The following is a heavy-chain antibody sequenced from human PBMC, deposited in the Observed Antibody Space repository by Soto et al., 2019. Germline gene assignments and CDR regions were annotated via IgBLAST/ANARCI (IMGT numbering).Heavy chain of an antibody. J-gene: IGHJ6*03. CDR1: GGTFSSYT. V-gene: IGHV1-69*04. CDR2: IIPILGIA. CDR3: ARDSALYYMAV. Sequence: GASVKVSCKASGGTFSSYTINWVRQAPGQGLEWMGRIIPILGIANYAQKFQGRVTISADKFTSTAYMELSSLRPEDTAVYYCARDSALYYMAVWGKGTTVTVSS.